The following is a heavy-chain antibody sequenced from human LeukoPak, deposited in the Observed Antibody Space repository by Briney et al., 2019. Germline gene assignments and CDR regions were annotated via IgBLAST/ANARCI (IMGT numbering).Heavy chain of an antibody. Sequence: SETLSLTCSVSSYSISSYYWSWIRQSPGKGLECIGYIHYTGSTNYNPSLKSRVTISVETSKNQFSLKLKSVTAADTAVYYCARGGYYGSGNDFRFDPWGQGTLVTVSS. CDR1: SYSISSYY. CDR2: IHYTGST. J-gene: IGHJ5*02. V-gene: IGHV4-59*01. D-gene: IGHD3-10*01. CDR3: ARGGYYGSGNDFRFDP.